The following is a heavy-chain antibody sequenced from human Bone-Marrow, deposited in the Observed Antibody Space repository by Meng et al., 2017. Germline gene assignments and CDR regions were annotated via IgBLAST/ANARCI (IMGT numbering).Heavy chain of an antibody. Sequence: SRTRYADSVKGRFTISRDNAKNTLCLQMNSLRAEDTGVYYCAKDLGRIAVAGTRYWGQGTLVTVSS. D-gene: IGHD6-19*01. CDR2: SRT. V-gene: IGHV3-74*01. CDR3: AKDLGRIAVAGTRY. J-gene: IGHJ4*02.